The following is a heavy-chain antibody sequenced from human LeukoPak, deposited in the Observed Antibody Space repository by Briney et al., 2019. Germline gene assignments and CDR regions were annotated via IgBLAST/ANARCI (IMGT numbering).Heavy chain of an antibody. CDR2: IYYTGNT. CDR1: GGSITTYY. D-gene: IGHD2-21*02. V-gene: IGHV4-59*01. J-gene: IGHJ4*02. CDR3: ASGSVVTALDQ. Sequence: SETLSLTCAVSGGSITTYYWTWIRQPPGQALEWIGYIYYTGNTKYNPPLGSRVTMSIDTSKNEFSLKIYSVNAADTAVYFCASGSVVTALDQWGQGTLVTVSS.